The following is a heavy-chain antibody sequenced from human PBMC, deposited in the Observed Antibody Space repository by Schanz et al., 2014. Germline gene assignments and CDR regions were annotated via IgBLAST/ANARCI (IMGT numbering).Heavy chain of an antibody. Sequence: QVQLVQSGAEVKKPGASVMVSCKASGYTFTAYYMHWVRQAPGQGLEWMGWINPSSGGTNYAQKFQGRVTMTRDMSINTAYMELSRLRSDDSAVYYCASDFWSGYSHYYYGLDVWGQGTTVTVSS. D-gene: IGHD3-3*01. CDR1: GYTFTAYY. CDR3: ASDFWSGYSHYYYGLDV. V-gene: IGHV1-2*02. J-gene: IGHJ6*02. CDR2: INPSSGGT.